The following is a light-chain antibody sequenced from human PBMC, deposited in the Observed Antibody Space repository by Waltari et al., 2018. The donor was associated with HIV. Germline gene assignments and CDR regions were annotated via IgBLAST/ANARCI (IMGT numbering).Light chain of an antibody. V-gene: IGKV1-39*01. Sequence: MTQSPSPLSASVGVRVTITCRASESIHNHLNWYQVEPGKAPKLLIFAASSLQSGVPSRFRGSGSGTDFALSINGLQPEDFATYFCQQRHSTPLSFGGGTKVEI. J-gene: IGKJ4*01. CDR2: AAS. CDR3: QQRHSTPLS. CDR1: ESIHNH.